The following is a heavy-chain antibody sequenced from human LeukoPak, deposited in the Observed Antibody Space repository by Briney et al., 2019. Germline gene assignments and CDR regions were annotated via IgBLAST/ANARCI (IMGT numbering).Heavy chain of an antibody. CDR1: GFSFSFPFNYHA. Sequence: GGSLRLSCAGSGFSFSFPFNYHAMSWVRQAPGKGLEWVSGISGSGGSTYYADSVKGRFTISRDNSKNTLYLQMNSLRAEDTAVYYCAKEVGATWFDYWGQGTLVTVSS. J-gene: IGHJ4*02. CDR3: AKEVGATWFDY. D-gene: IGHD1-26*01. V-gene: IGHV3-23*01. CDR2: ISGSGGST.